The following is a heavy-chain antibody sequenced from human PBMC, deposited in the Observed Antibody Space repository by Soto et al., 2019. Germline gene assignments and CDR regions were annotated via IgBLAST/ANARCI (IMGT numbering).Heavy chain of an antibody. CDR3: ASPHQWLGYYYYGMDV. CDR2: IIPIFGTA. J-gene: IGHJ6*02. V-gene: IGHV1-69*13. CDR1: GGTFSSDA. Sequence: SVKVSCRASGGTFSSDAISCVRQALGQGLEWTGGIIPIFGTANDAQKFQGRVTITADESTSTAYMELSSLRSEDTAVYYCASPHQWLGYYYYGMDVWGQGTTVTVSS. D-gene: IGHD6-19*01.